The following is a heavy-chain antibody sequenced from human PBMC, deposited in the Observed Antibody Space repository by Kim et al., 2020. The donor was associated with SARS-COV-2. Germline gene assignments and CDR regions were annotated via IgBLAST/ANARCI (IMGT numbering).Heavy chain of an antibody. CDR1: GFTFSSYA. CDR3: AKDLVLRYFDWLALDAFDI. V-gene: IGHV3-23*01. J-gene: IGHJ3*02. D-gene: IGHD3-9*01. CDR2: ISGSGGST. Sequence: GGSLRLSCAASGFTFSSYAMSWVRQAPGKGLEWVSAISGSGGSTYYADSVKGRFTISRDNSKNTLYLQMNSLRAEDTAVYYCAKDLVLRYFDWLALDAFDIWGQGTMVTVSS.